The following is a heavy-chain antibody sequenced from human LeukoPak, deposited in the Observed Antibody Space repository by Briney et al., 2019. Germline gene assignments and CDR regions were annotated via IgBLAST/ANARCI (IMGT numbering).Heavy chain of an antibody. V-gene: IGHV3-23*01. D-gene: IGHD3-22*01. CDR2: ISNSGGST. Sequence: QAGGSLRLSCAASGFTFSSYNMNWVRQTPGKGLEWVSTISNSGGSTYNADSVKGRFTISRDNSKNTLYLQMNSLRLEDTALYYCANGPTASGYFSYFDYWGQGTPVTVFS. CDR1: GFTFSSYN. J-gene: IGHJ4*02. CDR3: ANGPTASGYFSYFDY.